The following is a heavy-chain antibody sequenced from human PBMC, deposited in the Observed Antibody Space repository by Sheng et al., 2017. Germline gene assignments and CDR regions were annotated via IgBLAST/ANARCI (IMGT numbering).Heavy chain of an antibody. D-gene: IGHD3-10*01. CDR3: ARGGLPFKSLWFGEFSGHFDY. J-gene: IGHJ4*02. Sequence: QVQLVESGGGVVQPGRSLRLSCAASGFTFSSYAMHWVRQAPGKGLEWVAVISYDGSNKYYADSVKGRFTISRDNSKNTLYLQMNSLRAEDTAVYYCARGGLPFKSLWFGEFSGHFDYWGQGTLVTVSS. CDR1: GFTFSSYA. CDR2: ISYDGSNK. V-gene: IGHV3-30*04.